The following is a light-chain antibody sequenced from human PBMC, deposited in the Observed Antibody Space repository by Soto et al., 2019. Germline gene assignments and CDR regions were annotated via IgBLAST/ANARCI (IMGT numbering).Light chain of an antibody. CDR3: CSRL. J-gene: IGLJ2*01. Sequence: QSALTQPASVSGSPGQSTTISCTGTSTDPATYDLVSWYQQHPGKAPQLIIYEVAKRPSGVSARFSGSQSGDTASLTISGLQAADEAYYYCCSRLFGGGTKVTVL. V-gene: IGLV2-23*02. CDR2: EVA. CDR1: STDPATYDL.